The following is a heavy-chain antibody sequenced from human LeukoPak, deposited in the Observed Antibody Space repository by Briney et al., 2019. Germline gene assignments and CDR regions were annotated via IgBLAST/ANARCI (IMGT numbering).Heavy chain of an antibody. CDR1: GFTFSSDG. CDR2: IWYDGSRR. CDR3: AKDLSYGSLWFDP. J-gene: IGHJ5*02. D-gene: IGHD3-10*01. Sequence: GWSMRLSCTASGFTFSSDGMQWVRQAPGKGRERVALIWYDGSRRNYVDSVMGRFTISRDSSKNTRYLQMDNLRVEDTAVYFCAKDLSYGSLWFDPWGQGTLVTVSS. V-gene: IGHV3-33*06.